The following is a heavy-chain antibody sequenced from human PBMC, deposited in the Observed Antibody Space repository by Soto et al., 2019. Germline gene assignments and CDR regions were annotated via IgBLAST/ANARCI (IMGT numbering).Heavy chain of an antibody. V-gene: IGHV3-73*01. CDR3: TVRFCSGGTCYADY. D-gene: IGHD2-15*01. J-gene: IGHJ4*01. CDR1: GFTFSDSA. CDR2: IRSKANSYAT. Sequence: GGSLRLSCAASGFTFSDSAIHWVRQASGKGLEWVGRIRSKANSYATAYAASVKGRLTISRDDSRNTAYLQMNNLQIEDTAVYYCTVRFCSGGTCYADYWGHGTLVTVSS.